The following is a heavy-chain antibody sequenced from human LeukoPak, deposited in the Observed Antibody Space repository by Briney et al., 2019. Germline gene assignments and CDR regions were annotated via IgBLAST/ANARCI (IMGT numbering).Heavy chain of an antibody. J-gene: IGHJ4*02. CDR1: GFTVSSNY. CDR3: TTKRGYSYGYAD. CDR2: IYSGGST. V-gene: IGHV3-66*01. D-gene: IGHD5-18*01. Sequence: SGRSLRLSCAASGFTVSSNYMSWVRQAPGKGLEWLSVIYSGGSTYYADSVKGRFTISRDNSKNTLYLQMNSLRAEDTAVYYCTTKRGYSYGYADWGQGTLVTVSS.